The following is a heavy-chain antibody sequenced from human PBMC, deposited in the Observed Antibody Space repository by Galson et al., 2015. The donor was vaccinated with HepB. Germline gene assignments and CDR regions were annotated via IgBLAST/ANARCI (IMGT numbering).Heavy chain of an antibody. J-gene: IGHJ4*02. V-gene: IGHV1-18*04. Sequence: SVKVACKACGYTLTTYSHVWVRHAPGQGLECMGWTGAYNGEADYAQNLQGRVTMTTDTYTSTAYMGVRILRSDDTAAVYCARLLTTIRGVLRVRATDYCGQGTLVTVSS. CDR2: TGAYNGEA. CDR1: GYTLTTYS. D-gene: IGHD3-10*01. CDR3: ARLLTTIRGVLRVRATDY.